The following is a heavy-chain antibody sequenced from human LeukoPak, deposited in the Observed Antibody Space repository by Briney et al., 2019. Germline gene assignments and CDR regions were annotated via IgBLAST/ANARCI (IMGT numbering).Heavy chain of an antibody. CDR3: TRGNDTTGYFTY. D-gene: IGHD3-9*01. J-gene: IGHJ4*02. Sequence: ASVKISRKASGYTFTNYTINWVRQAPGQGLEYMGWIHTNTGNPTYAQGFTGRFVFSLDTSVTTTYLQINSLKAADTAVYYCTRGNDTTGYFTYWGQGTLVTVSS. CDR1: GYTFTNYT. CDR2: IHTNTGNP. V-gene: IGHV7-4-1*02.